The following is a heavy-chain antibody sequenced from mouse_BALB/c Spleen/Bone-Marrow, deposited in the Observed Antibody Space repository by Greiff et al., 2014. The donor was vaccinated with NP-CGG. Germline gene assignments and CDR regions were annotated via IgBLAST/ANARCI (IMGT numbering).Heavy chain of an antibody. CDR1: GFTFTDYY. CDR2: IRNKANGYTT. D-gene: IGHD2-1*01. CDR3: ARDYGNYVRFAY. V-gene: IGHV7-3*02. J-gene: IGHJ3*01. Sequence: EVKLVESGGGLVQPGGSLRLSCATSGFTFTDYYMSWVRQPPGKALEWLGFIRNKANGYTTEYSAPVKGRFTISRDNSQSILYLQMNTLRAEDSATYYCARDYGNYVRFAYWGQGTLVTVSA.